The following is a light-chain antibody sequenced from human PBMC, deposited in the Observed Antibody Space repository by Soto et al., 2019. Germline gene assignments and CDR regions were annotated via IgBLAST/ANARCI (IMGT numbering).Light chain of an antibody. CDR1: QSMKRRY. CDR2: AAS. Sequence: EIVLMQSPGTLSLSPGERATLFCRASQSMKRRYLAWYQQKPGQAPRVLIYAASNRATGIPDRFSGSGSGTDFSLTISRLEPEDFAVYYCHQYGNTPQTFGQGTKVEIK. V-gene: IGKV3-20*01. CDR3: HQYGNTPQT. J-gene: IGKJ2*01.